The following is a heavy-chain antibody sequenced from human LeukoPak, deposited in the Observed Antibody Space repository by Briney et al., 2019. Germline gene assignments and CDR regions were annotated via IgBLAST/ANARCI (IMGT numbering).Heavy chain of an antibody. CDR1: GFTFSSYA. D-gene: IGHD3-3*01. J-gene: IGHJ6*02. CDR3: AKHKYYDFWSGYYTSAQYYYYGMDV. CDR2: ISGRGGST. V-gene: IGHV3-23*01. Sequence: GGSLRLSCAASGFTFSSYAMSWVRQAPGKGLEWVSAISGRGGSTYYADSVKGRFTISRDNSKNTLYLQMNSLRAEDTAVYYCAKHKYYDFWSGYYTSAQYYYYGMDVWGQGTTVTVSS.